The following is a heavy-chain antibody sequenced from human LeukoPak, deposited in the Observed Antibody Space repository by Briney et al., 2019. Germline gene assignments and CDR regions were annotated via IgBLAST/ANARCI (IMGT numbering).Heavy chain of an antibody. CDR1: GFTFGDYA. V-gene: IGHV3-49*04. Sequence: GGSLRLSCTASGFTFGDYAMSWVRQAPGKGLEWVGFIRSKAYGGTTEYAASVKGRFTISRDDSKSIAYLQMNSLKTEDTAVYYCTREYDFWSGYFSDFDYWGQGTLATVSS. J-gene: IGHJ4*02. CDR2: IRSKAYGGTT. D-gene: IGHD3-3*01. CDR3: TREYDFWSGYFSDFDY.